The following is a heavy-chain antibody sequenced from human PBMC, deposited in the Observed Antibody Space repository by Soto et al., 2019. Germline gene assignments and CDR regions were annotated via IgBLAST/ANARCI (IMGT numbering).Heavy chain of an antibody. CDR1: GGPFSAYY. CDR3: ARGRSIVAARNWVDP. D-gene: IGHD6-13*01. CDR2: INHTGGS. Sequence: PSETLSLTCAVYGGPFSAYYWSWIRQPPGEGLEWIGEINHTGGSSYNPSLKSRVIISVDASKNQFSLILSSVTAADTAAYYCARGRSIVAARNWVDPWAQGTLVTVSS. J-gene: IGHJ5*02. V-gene: IGHV4-34*01.